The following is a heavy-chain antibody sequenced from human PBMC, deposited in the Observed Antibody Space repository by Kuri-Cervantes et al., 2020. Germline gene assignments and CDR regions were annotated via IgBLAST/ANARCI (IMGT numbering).Heavy chain of an antibody. CDR3: ARGDYGDYGREGLTGYFQH. J-gene: IGHJ1*01. V-gene: IGHV3-11*04. Sequence: GGSLRLSCAASGFTFSDYYMTWIRQAPGKGLEWVSYISSSGSTIYYADSVKGRFTISRDNAKNSLYLQMNSLRAEDTAVYYCARGDYGDYGREGLTGYFQHWGQGTLVTVSS. D-gene: IGHD4-17*01. CDR2: ISSSGSTI. CDR1: GFTFSDYY.